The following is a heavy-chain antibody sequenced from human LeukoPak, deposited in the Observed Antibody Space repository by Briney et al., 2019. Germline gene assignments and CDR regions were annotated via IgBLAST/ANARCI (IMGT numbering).Heavy chain of an antibody. CDR3: ARGDYIRGYIHHNAEYFQH. J-gene: IGHJ1*01. V-gene: IGHV4-59*01. CDR2: IDYSGNT. Sequence: SETLSLTCTVSNGSISSYYWSWIRQPPRKRPEWIGYIDYSGNTHFNPSLRSRSTMSLDTSMRQFFLRLSSVTAADSAVYFCARGDYIRGYIHHNAEYFQHWGQGTPVTVSS. D-gene: IGHD3-16*01. CDR1: NGSISSYY.